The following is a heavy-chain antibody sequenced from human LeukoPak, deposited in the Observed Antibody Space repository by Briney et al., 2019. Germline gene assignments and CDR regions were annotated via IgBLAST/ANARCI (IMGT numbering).Heavy chain of an antibody. Sequence: KSSETLSLTCAVYVGSFSGYYWTWIRQPPGKGLEWIGEINHGRSTNYNPSLKSRVTISLDTSKNQFSLKLSSVTAADTAVYYCGMPSAPNYYYDSSGYCCDAFDIWGQGTMVTVSS. J-gene: IGHJ3*02. CDR2: INHGRST. CDR3: GMPSAPNYYYDSSGYCCDAFDI. V-gene: IGHV4-34*01. D-gene: IGHD3-22*01. CDR1: VGSFSGYY.